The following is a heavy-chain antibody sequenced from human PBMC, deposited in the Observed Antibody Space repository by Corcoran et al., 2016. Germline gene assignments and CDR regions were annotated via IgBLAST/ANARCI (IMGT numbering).Heavy chain of an antibody. D-gene: IGHD6-19*01. V-gene: IGHV1-46*01. CDR3: ARRQWRTGYSYYGMDV. CDR1: GYTFISYY. CDR2: INPSGGST. J-gene: IGHJ6*02. Sequence: QVQLVQSGAEVKKPGASVKVSCKASGYTFISYYMHWVRQAPGQGLEWMGIINPSGGSTSYAQKFQGRVTMTRETSTSTVYMELSSPRSEDTAVYYCARRQWRTGYSYYGMDVWGQGTTVTVSS.